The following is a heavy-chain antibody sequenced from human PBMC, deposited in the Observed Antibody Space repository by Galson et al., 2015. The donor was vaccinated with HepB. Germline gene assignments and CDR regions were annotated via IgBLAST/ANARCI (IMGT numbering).Heavy chain of an antibody. V-gene: IGHV3-7*03. CDR2: ILPDGSEQ. Sequence: SLRLSCAASGFTFSSYWMTWLRQAPGKGLEWGATILPDGSEQYYADSMKGRFIISRDNAKNSLYLQMNSLRGEDTAVYYCARALNGAYDYWGQGTLVIVSA. CDR1: GFTFSSYW. J-gene: IGHJ4*02. CDR3: ARALNGAYDY. D-gene: IGHD2-8*01.